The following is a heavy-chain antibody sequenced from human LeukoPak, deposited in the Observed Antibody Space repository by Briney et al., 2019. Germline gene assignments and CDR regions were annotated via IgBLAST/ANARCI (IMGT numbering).Heavy chain of an antibody. CDR3: ANTRGYSYAYYYYYMDV. D-gene: IGHD5-18*01. J-gene: IGHJ6*03. Sequence: GGSLRLSCAASGFTFSSYAMSWVRQAPGKGLEWVSSISGSGDSTYYTESVKGRFTISRDNSKNTVYLQMNSLRAEDTAVYYCANTRGYSYAYYYYYMDVWGKGTTVTVSS. CDR1: GFTFSSYA. CDR2: ISGSGDST. V-gene: IGHV3-23*01.